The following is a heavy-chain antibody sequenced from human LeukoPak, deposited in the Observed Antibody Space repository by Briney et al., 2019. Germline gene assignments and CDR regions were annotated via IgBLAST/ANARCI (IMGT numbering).Heavy chain of an antibody. CDR3: ARDFDTMIVVVISSRFDY. CDR2: IWYDGSNK. D-gene: IGHD3-22*01. CDR1: GFTFSSYG. V-gene: IGHV3-33*01. Sequence: PGGSLRLSCAASGFTFSSYGMHWVRQAPGKGLEWVAVIWYDGSNKYYADSVKGRFTISRDNSKNTLYLQMNSLRAEDTAVYYCARDFDTMIVVVISSRFDYWGQGTLVTVSS. J-gene: IGHJ4*02.